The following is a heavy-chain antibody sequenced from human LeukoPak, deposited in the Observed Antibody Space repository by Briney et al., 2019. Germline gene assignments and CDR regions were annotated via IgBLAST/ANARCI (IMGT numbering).Heavy chain of an antibody. D-gene: IGHD3-3*01. J-gene: IGHJ4*02. Sequence: SETLSLTCTVSGGSISSSSYYWGWIRQPPGKGLEWIGSIYYSRSTYYNPSLESRVTISVDTSKNQFSLKLSSVSDADTAVYYCARDKTYDFWSGPPLAYYFDYWGQGTLVTVSS. V-gene: IGHV4-39*07. CDR3: ARDKTYDFWSGPPLAYYFDY. CDR1: GGSISSSSYY. CDR2: IYYSRST.